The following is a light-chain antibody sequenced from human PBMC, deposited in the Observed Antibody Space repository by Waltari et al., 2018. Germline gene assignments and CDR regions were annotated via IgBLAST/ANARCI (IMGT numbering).Light chain of an antibody. CDR2: KAS. Sequence: DIQMTQSPSTLSASVGDRVTITCRASQSISNCLALYQQKPGKAPNLLIYKASILESGVPSRFSGSGSGTEFTLTISSLQPDDFATYYCQQYYLYPVTFGGGTKAEIK. J-gene: IGKJ4*01. V-gene: IGKV1-5*03. CDR1: QSISNC. CDR3: QQYYLYPVT.